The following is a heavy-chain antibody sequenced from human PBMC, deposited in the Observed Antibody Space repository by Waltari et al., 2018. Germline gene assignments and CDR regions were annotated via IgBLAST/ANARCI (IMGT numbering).Heavy chain of an antibody. CDR2: MNPNSGNT. CDR1: GYTFTSYD. J-gene: IGHJ6*02. V-gene: IGHV1-8*01. D-gene: IGHD3-3*01. CDR3: ARDLPFWSGPPRPYYYYGMDV. Sequence: QVQLVQSGAEVKKPGASVKVSCKASGYTFTSYDINWVRQATGQGLEWMGWMNPNSGNTGYAQKFQGRVTITADESTSTAYMELSSLRSDDTAVYYCARDLPFWSGPPRPYYYYGMDVWGQGTTVTVSS.